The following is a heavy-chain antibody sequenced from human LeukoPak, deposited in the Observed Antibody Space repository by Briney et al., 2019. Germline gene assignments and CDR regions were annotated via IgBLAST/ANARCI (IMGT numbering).Heavy chain of an antibody. Sequence: PSETLSLTCTVSGGSISSGSYYWSWIRQPAGKGLEWIGRIYTSGSTNYNPSLKSRVTISVDTSKNQFSLKLSSVTAADTAVYYCARVEVLDAFDIWGQGTMVTVSS. CDR2: IYTSGST. J-gene: IGHJ3*02. CDR1: GGSISSGSYY. V-gene: IGHV4-61*02. CDR3: ARVEVLDAFDI.